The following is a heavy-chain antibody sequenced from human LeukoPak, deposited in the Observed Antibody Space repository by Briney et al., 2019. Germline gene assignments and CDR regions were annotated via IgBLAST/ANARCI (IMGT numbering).Heavy chain of an antibody. Sequence: GRSLRLSCTASGFTFGDYTMSWFRRAPGKGLEWVSGISWNSGSIGYADSVKGRFTISRDNAKNSLYLQMNSLRAEDTALYYCAKGVSSSWYTEYFQHWGQGTLVTVSS. J-gene: IGHJ1*01. CDR3: AKGVSSSWYTEYFQH. V-gene: IGHV3-9*01. CDR2: ISWNSGSI. D-gene: IGHD6-13*01. CDR1: GFTFGDYT.